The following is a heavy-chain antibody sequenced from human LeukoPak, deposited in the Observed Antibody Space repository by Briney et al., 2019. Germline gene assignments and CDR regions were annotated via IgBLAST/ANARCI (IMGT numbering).Heavy chain of an antibody. CDR3: ARVGSDWNDVRYNWFDP. Sequence: SETLSLTCAVSGGSISSGDYSWSWIRQPPGKGLEWIGYIFQSGSTYYNPSLKSRVTISVDRSKNQFSLKLSSVTAADTAVYYCARVGSDWNDVRYNWFDPWGQGTLATVSS. D-gene: IGHD1-1*01. CDR1: GGSISSGDYS. CDR2: IFQSGST. J-gene: IGHJ5*02. V-gene: IGHV4-30-2*01.